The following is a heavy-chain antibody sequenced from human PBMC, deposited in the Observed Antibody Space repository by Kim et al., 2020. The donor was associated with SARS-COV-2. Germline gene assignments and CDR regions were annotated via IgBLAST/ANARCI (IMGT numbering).Heavy chain of an antibody. CDR2: IYYSGST. V-gene: IGHV4-59*08. CDR1: GGSISSYY. CDR3: ARQFDRETWIQLWFGAFDI. J-gene: IGHJ3*02. Sequence: SETLSLTCTVSGGSISSYYWSWIRQPPGKGLEWIGYIYYSGSTNYNPSLKSRVTISVDTSKNQFSLKLSSVTAADTAVYYCARQFDRETWIQLWFGAFDIWGQGTMVTVSS. D-gene: IGHD5-18*01.